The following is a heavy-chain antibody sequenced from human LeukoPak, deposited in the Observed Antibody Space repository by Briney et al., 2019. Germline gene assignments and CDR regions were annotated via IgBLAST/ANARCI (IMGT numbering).Heavy chain of an antibody. CDR2: MNPNSGNT. D-gene: IGHD6-19*01. CDR1: GYTFTSYD. V-gene: IGHV1-8*01. CDR3: ASSRGWSLTGGYYFDY. J-gene: IGHJ4*02. Sequence: ASVKVSCKASGYTFTSYDINWVRQATGQGLEWMGWMNPNSGNTGYAQKFQGRVTMTRNTSISTAYIELSSLRSEDTAVYYCASSRGWSLTGGYYFDYWGQGTLVTVSS.